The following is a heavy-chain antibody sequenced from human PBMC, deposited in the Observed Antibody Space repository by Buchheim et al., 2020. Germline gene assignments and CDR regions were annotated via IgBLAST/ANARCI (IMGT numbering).Heavy chain of an antibody. D-gene: IGHD5-18*01. CDR2: IYNSGST. J-gene: IGHJ4*02. V-gene: IGHV4-39*01. CDR3: ARHVVHTAMDY. Sequence: QVQLQQWGAGLLKPSETLSLSCTVSGVSISSTSYYWNWIRQPPGKGLEWIGNIYNSGSTDCNPSLKSRVTISVDTSKNQFSLKLTSVTAADTAVYYCARHVVHTAMDYWGQGTL. CDR1: GVSISSTSYY.